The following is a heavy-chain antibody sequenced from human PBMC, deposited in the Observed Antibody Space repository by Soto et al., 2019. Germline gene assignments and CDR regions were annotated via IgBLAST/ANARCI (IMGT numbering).Heavy chain of an antibody. CDR3: AFGNLSYYFDF. CDR2: IWYDGSDK. J-gene: IGHJ4*02. Sequence: GGSLRLSCAASGFAFSSFGMHWVRQAPGKGLEWVAIIWYDGSDKYYADSVKGRFTISRDNSKNTLYLQMNSLRAEDTAVYHCAFGNLSYYFDFWGQGTPVTAPQ. D-gene: IGHD3-16*01. V-gene: IGHV3-33*01. CDR1: GFAFSSFG.